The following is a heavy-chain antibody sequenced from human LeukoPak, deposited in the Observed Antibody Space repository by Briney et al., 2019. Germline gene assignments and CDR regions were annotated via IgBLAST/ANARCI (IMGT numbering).Heavy chain of an antibody. CDR3: ARLFSSGWPYFYGLDA. D-gene: IGHD6-19*01. J-gene: IGHJ6*02. CDR1: GGSITSSGVY. V-gene: IGHV4-39*01. CDR2: VYYGGDT. Sequence: SETLSLTCAVSGGSITSSGVYWGWVRQPPGKGLEWVGCVYYGGDTYYNPSLKSRVTISVDTSKNQFSLSLSSVTAADTALYYCARLFSSGWPYFYGLDAWGQGTTVTVSS.